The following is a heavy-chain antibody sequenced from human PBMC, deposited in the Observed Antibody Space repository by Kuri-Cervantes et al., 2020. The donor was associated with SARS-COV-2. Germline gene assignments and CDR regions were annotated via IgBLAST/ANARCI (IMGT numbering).Heavy chain of an antibody. J-gene: IGHJ4*02. V-gene: IGHV3-23*01. D-gene: IGHD6-13*01. CDR3: AKTLRVYSSSPFDY. CDR2: ISGSGGRT. CDR1: GFTFSSYA. Sequence: GGSLRLSCAASGFTFSSYAMSWVRQAPGKGLEWVSAISGSGGRTYYADSVKGRFTISRDNSKNTLYLQMNSLRAEDTAVYYCAKTLRVYSSSPFDYWGQGTLVTVSS.